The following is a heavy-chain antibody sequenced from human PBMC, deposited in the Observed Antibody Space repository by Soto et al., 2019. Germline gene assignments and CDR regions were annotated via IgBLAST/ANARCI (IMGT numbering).Heavy chain of an antibody. D-gene: IGHD4-17*01. CDR1: GGSISSYY. CDR2: IYYSGST. Sequence: AETLSLTCTVSGGSISSYYWSWIRQPPGKGLEWIGYIYYSGSTNYNPAPKSRVTISVDTSKNQFSLKLSSVTAADTAVYYCARNGDYAPYYYYYCGMDVWGQGTTVTVSS. V-gene: IGHV4-59*01. CDR3: ARNGDYAPYYYYYCGMDV. J-gene: IGHJ6*02.